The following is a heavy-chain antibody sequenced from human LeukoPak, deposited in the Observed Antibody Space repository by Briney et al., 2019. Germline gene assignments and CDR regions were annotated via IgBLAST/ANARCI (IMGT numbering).Heavy chain of an antibody. CDR3: ARSAYYDSGSYPDY. D-gene: IGHD3-10*01. CDR2: IYTSGST. CDR1: GGSISSYH. Sequence: SETLSLTCTVSGGSISSYHWSWIRQPSGKGLEWIGRIYTSGSTNYNPSLKSRVTMSVDTSKNQFSLKLPSVTAADTAVYYCARSAYYDSGSYPDYWGQGTLVTVSS. V-gene: IGHV4-4*07. J-gene: IGHJ4*02.